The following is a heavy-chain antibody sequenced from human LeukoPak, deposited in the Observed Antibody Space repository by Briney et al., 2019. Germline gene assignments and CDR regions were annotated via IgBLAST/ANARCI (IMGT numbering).Heavy chain of an antibody. V-gene: IGHV1-69*06. CDR2: IIPIFGTA. J-gene: IGHJ4*02. CDR3: ARDNDSRAPPHFDY. Sequence: ASVKVSCKASGGTFSNYAISWVRQAPGQGLEWMGGIIPIFGTANYAQKFRGRVTITADKSTRTAYMELSSLRSEDTAVYYCARDNDSRAPPHFDYWGQGTLVTVSS. CDR1: GGTFSNYA. D-gene: IGHD3-16*01.